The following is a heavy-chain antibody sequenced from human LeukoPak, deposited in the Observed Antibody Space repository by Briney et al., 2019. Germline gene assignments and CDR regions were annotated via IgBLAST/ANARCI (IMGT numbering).Heavy chain of an antibody. Sequence: GGSLRLSCAASGFTFSSYWMHWVSQAPGKGLEWVSSISSSSIYIYYADSLKGRFTISRDNAKNSLYLQMNSLRAEDTAVYYCARGRDGYNLVDAFDIWGQGIMVTVSS. V-gene: IGHV3-21*01. CDR3: ARGRDGYNLVDAFDI. D-gene: IGHD5-24*01. J-gene: IGHJ3*02. CDR1: GFTFSSYW. CDR2: ISSSSIYI.